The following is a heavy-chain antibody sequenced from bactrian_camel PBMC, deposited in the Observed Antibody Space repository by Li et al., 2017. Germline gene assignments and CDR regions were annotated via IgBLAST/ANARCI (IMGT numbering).Heavy chain of an antibody. CDR3: AADPDRWWFRRCALSSPASVSN. D-gene: IGHD3*01. J-gene: IGHJ4*01. CDR2: IDHNGVT. Sequence: HVQLVESGGGSVQAGGSLRLSCVVTGYTYSVYCMGWFRQAPGKEREGVESIDHNGVTKYADPVKGRFTISKHRDGNTLTLEMNSLIPEDTATYYCAADPDRWWFRRCALSSPASVSNWGQGTQVTVS. CDR1: GYTYSVYC. V-gene: IGHV3S57*01.